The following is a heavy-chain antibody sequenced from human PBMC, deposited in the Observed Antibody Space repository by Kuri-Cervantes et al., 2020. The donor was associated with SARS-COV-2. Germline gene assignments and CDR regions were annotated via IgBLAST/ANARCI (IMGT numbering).Heavy chain of an antibody. Sequence: GGSLRLSCAASGFTFSRYWMHWVCQAPEKGLEWVADIKCDGSEKYYVDSVKGRLTISRDNAKNSLYVQVNSLRAEDTAVYYCAREGIQLWEGIYYYYYGMDVWGQGTTVTVSS. V-gene: IGHV3-52*01. CDR2: IKCDGSEK. CDR1: GFTFSRYW. D-gene: IGHD5-18*01. CDR3: AREGIQLWEGIYYYYYGMDV. J-gene: IGHJ6*02.